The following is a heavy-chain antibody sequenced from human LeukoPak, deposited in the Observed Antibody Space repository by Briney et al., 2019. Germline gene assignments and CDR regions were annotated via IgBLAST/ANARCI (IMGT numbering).Heavy chain of an antibody. CDR3: ARVSYYYGSGSYFYYYYGMDV. CDR2: INPSGGST. Sequence: ASVKVSCKASGYTFTSSYMHWVRQAPGQGLKWMGIINPSGGSTSYAQKFQGRVTMTRDTSTSTVYMELSSLRSEDTAVYYCARVSYYYGSGSYFYYYYGMDVWGQGTTVTVSS. J-gene: IGHJ6*02. CDR1: GYTFTSSY. D-gene: IGHD3-10*01. V-gene: IGHV1-46*01.